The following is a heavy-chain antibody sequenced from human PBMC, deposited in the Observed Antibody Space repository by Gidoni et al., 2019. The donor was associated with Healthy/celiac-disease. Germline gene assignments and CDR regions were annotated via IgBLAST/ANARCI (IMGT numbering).Heavy chain of an antibody. D-gene: IGHD4-17*01. CDR2: ISWNSGSI. CDR1: GFPFEDYA. J-gene: IGHJ6*03. Sequence: DVQLVESGVGLVQPGRSLRLPCAPSGFPFEDYAMHWVRQAPGKGLEWVSGISWNSGSIGYADSVKGRFTISRDNAKNSLYLQMNSLRAEDTALYYCAKDGGYGDRSIYYYMDVWGKGTTVTVSS. V-gene: IGHV3-9*01. CDR3: AKDGGYGDRSIYYYMDV.